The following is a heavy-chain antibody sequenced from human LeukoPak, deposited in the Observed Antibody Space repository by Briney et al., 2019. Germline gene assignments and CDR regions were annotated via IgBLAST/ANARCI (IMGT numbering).Heavy chain of an antibody. V-gene: IGHV3-23*01. CDR1: GFTFRSYA. CDR2: ISSSADST. CDR3: AKPLEKYPYGGNFYC. Sequence: GGSLRLSCEACGFTFRSYAMSWVRQAPGKGLAWVSVISSSADSTYYADSVKGRFTISRDNSKNTIFLQMNSLRAEDTAVYYCAKPLEKYPYGGNFYCWGQGILVTVSS. J-gene: IGHJ4*02. D-gene: IGHD4-23*01.